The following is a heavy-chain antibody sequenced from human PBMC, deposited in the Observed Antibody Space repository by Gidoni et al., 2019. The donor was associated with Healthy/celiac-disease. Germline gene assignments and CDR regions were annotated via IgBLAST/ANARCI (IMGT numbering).Heavy chain of an antibody. CDR3: ARDSLYCSGTSCYTQGYYGMDV. J-gene: IGHJ6*02. CDR2: ISSSSSYT. Sequence: QVQLVASGGGLVKPGGSLRLSCAASGFPFSDSYMSWIRQAPGKGLEWVSYISSSSSYTNHADSVKGRFTISRDNAKNSLYLQMNSLRAEDTAVYYCARDSLYCSGTSCYTQGYYGMDVWGQGTTVTVSS. D-gene: IGHD2-2*01. V-gene: IGHV3-11*06. CDR1: GFPFSDSY.